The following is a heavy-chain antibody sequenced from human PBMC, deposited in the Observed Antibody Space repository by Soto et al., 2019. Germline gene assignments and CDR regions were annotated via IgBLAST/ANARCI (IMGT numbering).Heavy chain of an antibody. CDR3: ARGDPRRDGYNNVYGY. V-gene: IGHV1-69*01. Sequence: QVQLVQSGAEVKKPGSSVKVSCKASGGTFSSYAISCVRQAPGQGLEWMGGIMPIFGTANYVQKFQGRVTITADESTSNAYRELSRLRSEDTAVYYWARGDPRRDGYNNVYGYWGQRTLDTVSS. J-gene: IGHJ4*02. CDR2: IMPIFGTA. D-gene: IGHD5-12*01. CDR1: GGTFSSYA.